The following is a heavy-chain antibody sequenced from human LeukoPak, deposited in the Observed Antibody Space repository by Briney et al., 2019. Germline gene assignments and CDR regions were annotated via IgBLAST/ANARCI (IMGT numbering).Heavy chain of an antibody. CDR2: IHSGGTI. CDR1: GFTVSSNY. J-gene: IGHJ4*02. V-gene: IGHV3-66*01. CDR3: ARDLIGGWPFDY. D-gene: IGHD6-19*01. Sequence: GGSLRLSCAASGFTVSSNYMSWVRQAPGKGLEWVPVIHSGGTIYYADSVKGRFTISRDNSKDTLYLQMNSLRADDTAVYYCARDLIGGWPFDYWGQGTLVTVSS.